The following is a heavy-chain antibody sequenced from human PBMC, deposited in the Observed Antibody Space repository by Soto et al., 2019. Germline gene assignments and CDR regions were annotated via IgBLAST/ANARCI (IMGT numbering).Heavy chain of an antibody. V-gene: IGHV5-51*03. CDR1: GYSFVSYW. J-gene: IGHJ4*02. Sequence: VQLVQSGAEVRKPGESLEISCKGSGYSFVSYWVGWVRQMPGKGLEWMGSVYAGDSETRYSPPFRGQVTISVDRSTSTASLQWSSLRASDTATYYCARLAVAGGPMGFHYFDSWGQGTLVTVSS. CDR2: VYAGDSET. CDR3: ARLAVAGGPMGFHYFDS. D-gene: IGHD6-19*01.